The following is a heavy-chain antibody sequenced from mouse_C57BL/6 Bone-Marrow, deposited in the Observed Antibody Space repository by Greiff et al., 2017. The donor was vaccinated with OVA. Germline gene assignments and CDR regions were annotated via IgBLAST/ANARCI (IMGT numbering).Heavy chain of an antibody. V-gene: IGHV1-82*01. J-gene: IGHJ3*01. CDR1: GYAFSSSW. CDR3: ARLDYYGSSLAWFAY. Sequence: QVQLQQSGPELVKPGASVKIPCKASGYAFSSSWMNWVKQRPGKGLEWIGRIYPGDGDTNYNGKFKGKATLTADKSSSTAYMQLSSLTSEDSAVYFCARLDYYGSSLAWFAYWGQGTLVTVSA. D-gene: IGHD1-1*01. CDR2: IYPGDGDT.